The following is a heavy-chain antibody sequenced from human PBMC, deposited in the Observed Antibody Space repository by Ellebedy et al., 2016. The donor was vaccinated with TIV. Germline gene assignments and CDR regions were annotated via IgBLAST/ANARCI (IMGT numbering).Heavy chain of an antibody. CDR3: AKDHLAEGSGSYSSWFDP. CDR1: GFTFSSYE. D-gene: IGHD3-10*01. J-gene: IGHJ5*02. CDR2: ISSGGGTE. Sequence: GESLKISCAASGFTFSSYEMNSVRQAPGKGLEWRSYISSGGGTEKYADSVKGRFTISRDNAKNSLYLQMNSLRAEDTAVYYCAKDHLAEGSGSYSSWFDPWGQGTLVTVSS. V-gene: IGHV3-48*03.